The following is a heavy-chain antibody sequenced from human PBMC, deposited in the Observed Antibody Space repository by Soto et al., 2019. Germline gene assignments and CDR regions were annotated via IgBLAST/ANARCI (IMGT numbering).Heavy chain of an antibody. CDR3: ASSLHPNYDYVWGSYRPFDY. J-gene: IGHJ4*02. D-gene: IGHD3-16*02. Sequence: ASVKVSCKASGGTFSSYAISWVRQAPGQGLEWMGGIIPIFGTANYAQKFQGRVTITADESTSTAYMELSSLRSEDTAVYYCASSLHPNYDYVWGSYRPFDYWGQGTLVTVSS. V-gene: IGHV1-69*13. CDR2: IIPIFGTA. CDR1: GGTFSSYA.